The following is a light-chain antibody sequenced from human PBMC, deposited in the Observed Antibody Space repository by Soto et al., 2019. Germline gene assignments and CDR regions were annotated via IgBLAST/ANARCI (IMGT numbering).Light chain of an antibody. CDR2: AAS. CDR1: QGISSY. Sequence: DIQLTQSPSFLSASVGDRVTITCRASQGISSYLAWYQQKPGKAPKLLIYAASTLQSGVPSRFSGSGSGTEFTLTNSSLQPEDFATYYCQQLNSYPGFTFGPGTKVDIK. J-gene: IGKJ3*01. V-gene: IGKV1-9*01. CDR3: QQLNSYPGFT.